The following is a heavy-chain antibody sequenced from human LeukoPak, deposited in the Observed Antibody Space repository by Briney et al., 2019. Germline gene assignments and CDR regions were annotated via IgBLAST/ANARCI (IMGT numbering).Heavy chain of an antibody. CDR2: TNPNSGNT. D-gene: IGHD3-3*01. J-gene: IGHJ6*02. V-gene: IGHV1-8*01. Sequence: GASVKVSCKASGYTFTSYDINWVRQATGQGLEWMGWTNPNSGNTGYAQKFQGRVTMTRNTSISTAYMELSSLRSEGTAVYYCARDDFWSGYYRYYYYGMDVWGQGTTVTVSS. CDR1: GYTFTSYD. CDR3: ARDDFWSGYYRYYYYGMDV.